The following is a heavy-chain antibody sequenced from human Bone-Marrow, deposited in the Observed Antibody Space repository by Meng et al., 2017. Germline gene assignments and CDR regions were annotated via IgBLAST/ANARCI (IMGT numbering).Heavy chain of an antibody. CDR2: IYYTGTT. Sequence: QVQLQESGPGLVKPSQTLSLTCTVFGGSISSGDYYWSWIRQPPGKGLEWIGYIYYTGTTYYNPSLKSRLTISVDTSKNQFSLNLTSVTAADTAVYYCARDTDFWSASNWFDPWGPGTLVTVSS. CDR1: GGSISSGDYY. D-gene: IGHD3-3*01. CDR3: ARDTDFWSASNWFDP. J-gene: IGHJ5*02. V-gene: IGHV4-30-4*08.